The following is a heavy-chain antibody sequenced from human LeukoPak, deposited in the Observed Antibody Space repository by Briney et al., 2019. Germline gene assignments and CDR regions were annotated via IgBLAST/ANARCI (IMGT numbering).Heavy chain of an antibody. CDR2: ISSSSSYI. J-gene: IGHJ4*02. V-gene: IGHV3-21*01. CDR1: GFTFSSYS. CDR3: ARGEQWLVLPPFGY. D-gene: IGHD6-19*01. Sequence: GGSLRLSCAASGFTFSSYSMNWARQAPGKGLEWVSSISSSSSYIYYADSVKGRFTISRDNAKNSLYLQMNSLRAEDTAVYYCARGEQWLVLPPFGYWGQGTLVTVSS.